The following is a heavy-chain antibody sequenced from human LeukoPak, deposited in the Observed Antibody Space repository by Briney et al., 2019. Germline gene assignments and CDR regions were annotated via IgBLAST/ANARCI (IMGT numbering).Heavy chain of an antibody. J-gene: IGHJ5*02. Sequence: PGGSLRLSCAVSGFTFSRYEMHWVRQAPGRGLEWISYISPSGNTVYYADSVKGRSTISRDNAKNSLYLQMNSLRAEDTAVYYCAALWVATAGVDPWGQGTLVTVSS. V-gene: IGHV3-48*03. CDR1: GFTFSRYE. D-gene: IGHD5-12*01. CDR2: ISPSGNTV. CDR3: AALWVATAGVDP.